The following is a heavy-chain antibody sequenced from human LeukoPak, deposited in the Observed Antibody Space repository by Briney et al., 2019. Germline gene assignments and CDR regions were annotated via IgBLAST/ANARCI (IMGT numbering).Heavy chain of an antibody. D-gene: IGHD6-13*01. CDR1: GFTFSSYA. CDR3: ARGGILYGMDV. CDR2: ISSNGGST. J-gene: IGHJ6*02. Sequence: GGSLRLSCSASGFTFSSYAMHWVRQAPGKGLEYVSAISSNGGSTYYADSVKGRFTISRDNSKNTLYPQMNSLRAEDTAAYYCARGGILYGMDVWGQGTTVTVSS. V-gene: IGHV3-64*04.